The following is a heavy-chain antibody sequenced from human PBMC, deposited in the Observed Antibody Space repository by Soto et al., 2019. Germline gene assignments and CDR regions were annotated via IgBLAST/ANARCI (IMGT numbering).Heavy chain of an antibody. CDR2: IRSNANNYAT. Sequence: EVQLVESGGGLVQPGGSLKLSCAASGFSFSGSGIHWVRQASGKGLEWIGRIRSNANNYATAYAASVKGRFTVSRDDSNNMAYLQMNSLKTEDTAVYYCTRLDDSGHYGYSIDYWGQGTLVTVSS. J-gene: IGHJ4*02. V-gene: IGHV3-73*01. CDR1: GFSFSGSG. CDR3: TRLDDSGHYGYSIDY. D-gene: IGHD4-17*01.